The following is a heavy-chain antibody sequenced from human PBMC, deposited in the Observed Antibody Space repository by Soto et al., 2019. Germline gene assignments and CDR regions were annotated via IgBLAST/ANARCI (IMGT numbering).Heavy chain of an antibody. J-gene: IGHJ4*02. CDR1: GVTFTSSA. V-gene: IGHV1-58*01. CDR3: AAGRGYYDSSGYDY. CDR2: IVVGSGNT. D-gene: IGHD3-22*01. Sequence: SVKVSCKASGVTFTSSAVQWWRQARGQRLEWIGWIVVGSGNTNYAQKFQERVTITRDMYTSTAYMELSSLRSEDTAVYYCAAGRGYYDSSGYDYWGQGTLVTVSS.